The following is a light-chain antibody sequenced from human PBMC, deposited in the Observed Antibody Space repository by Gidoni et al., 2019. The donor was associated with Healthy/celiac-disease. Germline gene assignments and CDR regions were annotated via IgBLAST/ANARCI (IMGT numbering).Light chain of an antibody. CDR3: QSYDSSLSGSV. V-gene: IGLV1-40*01. Sequence: QSVLTQPPSVSGAPGQRVTISCTGSSYNIGAGYDVHWYQQLPGTAPKLLIYGHSNRPSGVPDRFSGSKSGTSASLAITGLQAEDEADYYCQSYDSSLSGSVFGGGTKLTVL. CDR1: SYNIGAGYD. J-gene: IGLJ2*01. CDR2: GHS.